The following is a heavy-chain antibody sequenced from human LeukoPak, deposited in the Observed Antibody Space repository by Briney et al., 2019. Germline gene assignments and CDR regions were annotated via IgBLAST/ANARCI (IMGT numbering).Heavy chain of an antibody. J-gene: IGHJ5*02. V-gene: IGHV2-5*02. CDR1: GFSLSTSGVG. D-gene: IGHD3-16*02. CDR3: AHVKPLNYDYVWGSYRPPWFDP. CDR2: IYWDDDK. Sequence: SGPTLVNPTQTLTLTCSFSGFSLSTSGVGGGWIRQPPGKALEWLALIYWDDDKRYSPSLKSRLTITKDTSKNQVVLTMTNMDPVDTATYYCAHVKPLNYDYVWGSYRPPWFDPWGQGTLVTVSS.